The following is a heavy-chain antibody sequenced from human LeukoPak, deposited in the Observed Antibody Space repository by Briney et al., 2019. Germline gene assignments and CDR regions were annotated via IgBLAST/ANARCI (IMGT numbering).Heavy chain of an antibody. CDR2: ISAYNGNT. D-gene: IGHD3-10*01. J-gene: IGHJ3*02. CDR3: ARIRRFGELSGAFDI. Sequence: ASVKVSCKASGYTFTSYGISWVRQAPGQGLEWMGWISAYNGNTNYAQKLQGRVTMTTDTSTSTAYMELRSLRSDDTAVYYCARIRRFGELSGAFDIWGQGTMVTVSS. V-gene: IGHV1-18*01. CDR1: GYTFTSYG.